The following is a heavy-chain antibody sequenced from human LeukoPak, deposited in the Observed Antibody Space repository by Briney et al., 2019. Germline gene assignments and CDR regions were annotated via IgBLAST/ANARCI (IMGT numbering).Heavy chain of an antibody. V-gene: IGHV4-39*01. CDR1: GGSISSSSYY. CDR3: ARVVAARPAWFDP. J-gene: IGHJ5*02. D-gene: IGHD6-6*01. CDR2: IYYSGST. Sequence: PSETLSLTCTVSGGSISSSSYYWGWLRQPPGTGLEWIGSIYYSGSTYYNPSLKSLVTISVNTSKYQFSLKLSSVTAADTAVYYCARVVAARPAWFDPWGQGTLVTVSS.